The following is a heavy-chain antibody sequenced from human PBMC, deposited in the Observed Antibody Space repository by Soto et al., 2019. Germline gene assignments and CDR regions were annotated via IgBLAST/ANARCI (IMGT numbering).Heavy chain of an antibody. V-gene: IGHV1-3*05. Sequence: QVQLVQSGAEEKKPGASVKVSCKASGYSFTSYGMHWVRQAPGQRLEWMGWINGGNGNTKYSQKFQGRATITRDTSASTAYMELSSLTSEDTDVYYCARADGPGFVGPWGQGTLVTVSS. CDR1: GYSFTSYG. J-gene: IGHJ5*02. CDR3: ARADGPGFVGP. D-gene: IGHD2-2*01. CDR2: INGGNGNT.